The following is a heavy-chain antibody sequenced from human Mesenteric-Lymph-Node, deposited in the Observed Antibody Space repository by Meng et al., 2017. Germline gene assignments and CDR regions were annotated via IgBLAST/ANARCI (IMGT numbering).Heavy chain of an antibody. CDR2: VYHNGVT. CDR3: ARGGATPMIIKY. J-gene: IGHJ4*02. V-gene: IGHV4-34*01. CDR1: GGSLSGYY. Sequence: QVQLHLWGAEVVKPSETLSLTCAVYGGSLSGYYWSWIRQPPGKGLEWMGEVYHNGVTKYSPSLRSRVVISIDTSKNQFSLNLRSVSAADTAMYYCARGGATPMIIKYWGPGTLVTVSS. D-gene: IGHD3-10*01.